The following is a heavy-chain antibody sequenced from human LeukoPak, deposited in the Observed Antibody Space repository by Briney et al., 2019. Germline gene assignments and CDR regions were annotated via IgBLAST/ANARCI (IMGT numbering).Heavy chain of an antibody. Sequence: ASETLSLTCTVSGDSFGSYFWSWIRQPAGKGLDWIGRMYTSGITNSNPSLKSRVTMSVDTSKNQFSLNLTSVTAADTAVYYCAREITGTRGVDYWGQGILVTVSS. V-gene: IGHV4-4*07. CDR1: GDSFGSYF. J-gene: IGHJ4*02. CDR2: MYTSGIT. CDR3: AREITGTRGVDY. D-gene: IGHD1-7*01.